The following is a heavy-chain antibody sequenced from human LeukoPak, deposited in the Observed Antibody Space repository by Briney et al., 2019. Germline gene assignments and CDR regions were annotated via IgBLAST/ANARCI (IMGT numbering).Heavy chain of an antibody. Sequence: ASVKVSCKASGYSFTGYYMHWVRQAPGQGLEWMGWLNPDSGATNYAQKFQGRVTMTRDTSISTAYMELSRLRSDDTAVYYCARGATYQQLVSPFDYWGQGTLVTVSS. CDR3: ARGATYQQLVSPFDY. CDR1: GYSFTGYY. J-gene: IGHJ4*02. V-gene: IGHV1-2*02. D-gene: IGHD1-1*01. CDR2: LNPDSGAT.